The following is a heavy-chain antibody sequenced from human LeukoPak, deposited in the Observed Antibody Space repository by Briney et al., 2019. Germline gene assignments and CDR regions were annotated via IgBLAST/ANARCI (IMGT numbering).Heavy chain of an antibody. J-gene: IGHJ6*02. Sequence: ASVKVSCKASGYTFTSYDINWVRQATGQGLEWMGWMNPNSGNTGYAQKLQGRVTMTRNTSISTAYMELSSLRSEDTAVYYCARVNYGDYDYYYGMDVWGQGTTVTVSS. V-gene: IGHV1-8*01. CDR3: ARVNYGDYDYYYGMDV. CDR2: MNPNSGNT. D-gene: IGHD4-17*01. CDR1: GYTFTSYD.